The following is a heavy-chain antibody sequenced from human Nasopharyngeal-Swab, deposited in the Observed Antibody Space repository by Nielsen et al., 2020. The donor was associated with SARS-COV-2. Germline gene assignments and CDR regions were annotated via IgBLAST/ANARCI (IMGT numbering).Heavy chain of an antibody. CDR1: GFTFSSYW. J-gene: IGHJ4*02. Sequence: GGSLRLSCAASGFTFSSYWMSWVRQAPGKGLEWVANIKQDGSEKYYVDSVKGRFTITRDKAKNSLYLQMNSLRAEDTAVYYGARDSGSYSDYWGQGTLVTVSS. CDR3: ARDSGSYSDY. V-gene: IGHV3-7*01. CDR2: IKQDGSEK. D-gene: IGHD3-10*01.